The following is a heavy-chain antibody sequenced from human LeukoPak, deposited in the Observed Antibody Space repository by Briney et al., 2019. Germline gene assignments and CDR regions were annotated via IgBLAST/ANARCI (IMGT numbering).Heavy chain of an antibody. Sequence: GGSLRLSCAASGFTFDDYAMHWVRQAPGKGLEWVSLISWDGGSTYYADSVKGRFTISGDNSKNSLYLQMNSLRAEDTALYYCAIINPPSGYDSPRRNYFDYWGQGTLVTVSS. D-gene: IGHD5-12*01. J-gene: IGHJ4*02. CDR2: ISWDGGST. V-gene: IGHV3-43D*04. CDR3: AIINPPSGYDSPRRNYFDY. CDR1: GFTFDDYA.